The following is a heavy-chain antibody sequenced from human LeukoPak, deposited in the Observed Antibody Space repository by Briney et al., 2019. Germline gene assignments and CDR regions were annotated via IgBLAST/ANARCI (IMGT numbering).Heavy chain of an antibody. CDR2: IRYDGNEK. CDR3: AQDPRGDLGYCSRWNCNAKNWFDS. D-gene: IGHD2-15*01. Sequence: GGSLRLSCAASGFTFSSYGMHWVHQAPGKGLEWVAFIRYDGNEKYYAEAVKGRFTISRDNSENTLHLQMNSLRAEDTAIYYCAQDPRGDLGYCSRWNCNAKNWFDSWGQGTLVTVAS. V-gene: IGHV3-30*02. CDR1: GFTFSSYG. J-gene: IGHJ5*01.